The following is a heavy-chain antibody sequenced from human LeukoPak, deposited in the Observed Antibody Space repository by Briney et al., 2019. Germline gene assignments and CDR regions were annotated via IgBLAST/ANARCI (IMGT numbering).Heavy chain of an antibody. CDR3: ARLKYNGSYYPPREDAFDI. CDR1: GYTFTGYY. D-gene: IGHD1-26*01. Sequence: GASVKVSCKASGYTFTGYYMHWVRQAPGQGLEWMGRINPNSGGTNYAQKFQGRVTMTRDTSISTAYMELSRLRSDDTAVYYCARLKYNGSYYPPREDAFDIWGQGTMVTVSS. J-gene: IGHJ3*02. CDR2: INPNSGGT. V-gene: IGHV1-2*06.